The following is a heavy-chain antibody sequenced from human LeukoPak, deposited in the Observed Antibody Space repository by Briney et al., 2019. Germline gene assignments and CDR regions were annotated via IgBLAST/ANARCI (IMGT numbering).Heavy chain of an antibody. CDR2: INHSGST. CDR3: ARGVSYDILTGQGYYFDY. V-gene: IGHV4-34*01. D-gene: IGHD3-9*01. Sequence: SETLSLTCAVYGGSFSGYYWSWIRQPPGKGLEWIGEINHSGSTNYNPSLKSRVTISVDTSKNQFSLKLGSVTAADTAVYYCARGVSYDILTGQGYYFDYWGQGTLVTVSS. J-gene: IGHJ4*02. CDR1: GGSFSGYY.